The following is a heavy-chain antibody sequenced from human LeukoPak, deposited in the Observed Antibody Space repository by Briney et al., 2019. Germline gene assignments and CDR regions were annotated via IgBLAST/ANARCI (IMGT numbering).Heavy chain of an antibody. CDR1: GFTFSSYA. V-gene: IGHV3-23*01. Sequence: PGGSLRLSCAASGFTFSSYAMSWVRQAPGKGLEWVSAISGSGGSTYYADSVKGRFTISRDNSKNTLYLQMNSLRAEDTAVYYCAKDPYPYGDQYYFDYWGQGTLVTVSS. D-gene: IGHD4-17*01. CDR2: ISGSGGST. J-gene: IGHJ4*02. CDR3: AKDPYPYGDQYYFDY.